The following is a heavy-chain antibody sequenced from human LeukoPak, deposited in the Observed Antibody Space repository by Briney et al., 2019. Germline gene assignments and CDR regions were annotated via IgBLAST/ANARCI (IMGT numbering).Heavy chain of an antibody. CDR1: GFSLSTSGVG. Sequence: SGPTLVKPTQTLTLTCTFSGFSLSTSGVGVGWIRQTPGKALEWLALIYWDDDKRYSPSLKSRLTITNDTLKNQVILTMANMGPVDTATYYCAHKGPRRPFDYWGQGTLVTVSS. CDR2: IYWDDDK. V-gene: IGHV2-5*02. J-gene: IGHJ4*02. CDR3: AHKGPRRPFDY.